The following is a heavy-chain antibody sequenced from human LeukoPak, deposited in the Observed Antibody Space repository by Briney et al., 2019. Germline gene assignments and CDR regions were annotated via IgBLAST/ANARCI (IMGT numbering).Heavy chain of an antibody. V-gene: IGHV3-48*01. CDR1: GFTFSSYS. CDR3: ARDLHYAFDI. J-gene: IGHJ3*02. CDR2: VGAIGSSTI. Sequence: GGSLRLSCAASGFTFSSYSTNWVRQAPGKGLEWVSYVGAIGSSTISYADSVMGRFTISRDNAKNSVFLQMNSLRAEDTAVYYCARDLHYAFDIWGQGTMVTVSS.